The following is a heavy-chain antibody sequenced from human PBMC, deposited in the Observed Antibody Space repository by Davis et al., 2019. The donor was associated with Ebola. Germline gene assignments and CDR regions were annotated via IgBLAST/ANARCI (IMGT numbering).Heavy chain of an antibody. CDR2: ISYDGSNK. J-gene: IGHJ6*04. D-gene: IGHD6-19*01. CDR1: GFTLSSYG. V-gene: IGHV3-30*03. Sequence: GESLKTSCAASGFTLSSYGMHWVRQAPGKGLEWVAVISYDGSNKYYADSVKGRFTISRDNSKNTLYLQMNSLRAEDTAVYYCAREGRAVAGIHYYYYGMDVWGKGTTVTVSS. CDR3: AREGRAVAGIHYYYYGMDV.